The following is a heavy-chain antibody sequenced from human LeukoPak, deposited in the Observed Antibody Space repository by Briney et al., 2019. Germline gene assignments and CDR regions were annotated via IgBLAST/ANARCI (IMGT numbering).Heavy chain of an antibody. Sequence: ASVKVSCKASRYTFTDYYMHRVRQAPGQGFEWIGWINPNTGGTDYAQKFQGRVTMTRDTSISTAYMELSSLRSDDTATYYCARARGYSGYEVMDNWGQGTLVTVSS. V-gene: IGHV1-2*02. CDR1: RYTFTDYY. CDR3: ARARGYSGYEVMDN. J-gene: IGHJ4*02. D-gene: IGHD5-12*01. CDR2: INPNTGGT.